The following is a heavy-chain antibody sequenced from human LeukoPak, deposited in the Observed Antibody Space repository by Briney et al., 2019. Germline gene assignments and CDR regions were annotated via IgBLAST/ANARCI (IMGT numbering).Heavy chain of an antibody. CDR3: AKGYYYDSSAFDAFDI. CDR1: GGSISSGDYY. V-gene: IGHV4-30-4*01. CDR2: IYYSGST. J-gene: IGHJ3*02. D-gene: IGHD3-22*01. Sequence: PSQTLSLTCTVSGGSISSGDYYWSWIRQPPGKGLEWIGYIYYSGSTYYNPSLKSRVTISVDTSKNQFSLKLSSVTAADTAVYYCAKGYYYDSSAFDAFDIWGQGTMVTVSS.